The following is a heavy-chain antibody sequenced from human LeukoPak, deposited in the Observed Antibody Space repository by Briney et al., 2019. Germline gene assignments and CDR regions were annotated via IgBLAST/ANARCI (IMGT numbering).Heavy chain of an antibody. CDR2: IYTSGSP. J-gene: IGHJ4*02. D-gene: IGHD5-12*01. CDR3: ARLRGIQPPHFDY. CDR1: GGSICGFY. V-gene: IGHV4-4*07. Sequence: SETLSLTCTVSGGSICGFYCSWSRQPAGKEREWIGRIYTSGSPNSNPPLKSRVTMSVDASRNQSSLKLSSVPAADTAVYYCARLRGIQPPHFDYWGQGTLVTVPS.